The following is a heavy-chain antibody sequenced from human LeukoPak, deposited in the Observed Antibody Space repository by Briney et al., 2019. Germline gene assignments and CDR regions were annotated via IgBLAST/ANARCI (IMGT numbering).Heavy chain of an antibody. D-gene: IGHD5-24*01. V-gene: IGHV3-74*01. J-gene: IGHJ4*02. CDR3: ARVDGYNSYFDY. CDR1: GFTFSSHW. Sequence: PGGSLRLSCAASGFTFSSHWMHWVRQTPGKGLVWVSRINTDESKINHADSVKGRFTISRDNAKNMLYLQMNSLRPEDTALYYCARVDGYNSYFDYWGQGTLVTVSS. CDR2: INTDESKI.